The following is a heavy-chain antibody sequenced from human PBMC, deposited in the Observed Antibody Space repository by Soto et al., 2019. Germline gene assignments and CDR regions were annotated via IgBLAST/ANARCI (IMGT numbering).Heavy chain of an antibody. J-gene: IGHJ4*02. CDR2: IYWDDDK. V-gene: IGHV2-5*02. Sequence: ASGPTLVNPTQTLTLTCTFSGFSLSTSGVGVGWIRQPPGKALEWLALIYWDDDKRYSPSLKSRLTITKDTSKNQVVLTMTNMDPVDTATYYCAHRRRYYDSSGYYYLDYWGQGTLVTVSS. CDR1: GFSLSTSGVG. CDR3: AHRRRYYDSSGYYYLDY. D-gene: IGHD3-22*01.